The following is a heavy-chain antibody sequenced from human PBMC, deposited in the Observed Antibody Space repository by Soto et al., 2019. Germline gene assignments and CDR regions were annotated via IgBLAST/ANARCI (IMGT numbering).Heavy chain of an antibody. J-gene: IGHJ4*02. CDR3: ARGWYGEY. V-gene: IGHV1-18*01. CDR1: GYTFTSYG. CDR2: ISAHNGNT. D-gene: IGHD3-10*01. Sequence: QVHLVQSGAEVKKPGASVKVSCKASGYTFTSYGITWVRQAPGQGLEWMGWISAHNGNTDYAQRLQGRVIVTRDTSTRTAYMELRRLRSDDTAVYYCARGWYGEYWGQGALVTVSS.